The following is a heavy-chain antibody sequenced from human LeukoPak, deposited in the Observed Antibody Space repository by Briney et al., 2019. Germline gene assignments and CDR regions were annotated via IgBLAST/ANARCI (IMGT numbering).Heavy chain of an antibody. CDR2: MNPNSGNT. V-gene: IGHV1-8*01. D-gene: IGHD3-3*01. CDR1: GYTFTSYD. Sequence: ASVKVSCKASGYTFTSYDINWVRQATGQGLEWMGWMNPNSGNTGYAQKFQGRVTMTRNTSISTAYIELSSLRSEDTAVYYCARVGGTYYDFWSGYSPLDYWGQGTLVTVSS. J-gene: IGHJ4*02. CDR3: ARVGGTYYDFWSGYSPLDY.